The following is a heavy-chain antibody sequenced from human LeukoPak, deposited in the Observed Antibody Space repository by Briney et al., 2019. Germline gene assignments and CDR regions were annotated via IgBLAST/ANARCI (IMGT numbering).Heavy chain of an antibody. CDR3: AKDPNGDYIGAFDF. J-gene: IGHJ3*01. CDR2: ITANGGYT. V-gene: IGHV3-23*01. CDR1: AFSFSKFA. D-gene: IGHD4-17*01. Sequence: GGSLRLSCAASAFSFSKFALIWVRQAPGKGLEWVSAITANGGYTLYADAVKGRFTVSGDNSKNTLYLQINSLRPEDPAMYYCAKDPNGDYIGAFDFWGQGTMVTVSS.